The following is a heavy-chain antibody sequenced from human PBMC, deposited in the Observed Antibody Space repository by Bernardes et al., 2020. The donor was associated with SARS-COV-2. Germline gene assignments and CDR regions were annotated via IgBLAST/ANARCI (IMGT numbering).Heavy chain of an antibody. D-gene: IGHD6-13*01. V-gene: IGHV3-21*01. J-gene: IGHJ4*02. CDR1: GFALSGSR. CDR2: IDPTSTYM. Sequence: GGSLRLSCAASGFALSGSRMDWVRQAPGKGLEWVASIDPTSTYMYYADSVKGRFTISRDNAKNSLDLQMNRLRAEDTAVYYCARGLAAATDLDFWGQGTLVTVSS. CDR3: ARGLAAATDLDF.